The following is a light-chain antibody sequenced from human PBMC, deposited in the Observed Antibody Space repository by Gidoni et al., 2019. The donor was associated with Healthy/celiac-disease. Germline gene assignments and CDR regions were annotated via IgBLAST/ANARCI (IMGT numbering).Light chain of an antibody. CDR2: GAS. V-gene: IGKV3-20*01. CDR3: QQYGSSPPWT. J-gene: IGKJ1*01. CDR1: QSVSSSY. Sequence: ETVLTQSPGTLSLSPGERATLPCRASQSVSSSYLAWYQQKPGQAPSLLIYGASSRATGIPDRFSGSGSGTDFTLTISRLEPEDFAVYYCQQYGSSPPWTFGQGTKVEIK.